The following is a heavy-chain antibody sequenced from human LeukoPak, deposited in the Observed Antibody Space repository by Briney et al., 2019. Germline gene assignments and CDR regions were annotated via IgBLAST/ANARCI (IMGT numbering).Heavy chain of an antibody. D-gene: IGHD5-18*01. J-gene: IGHJ4*02. V-gene: IGHV4-61*02. CDR2: VYTSGST. CDR1: GGSISSDNYY. CDR3: ASTPKRGYTYAFDF. Sequence: SETLSLTCTVSGGSISSDNYYWSWIRQPAGKGLEWIGRVYTSGSTNYNPSLKSRVTISVDTSKNQFSLKLRSVTAANSAIYYCASTPKRGYTYAFDFWGQGTLVTVSS.